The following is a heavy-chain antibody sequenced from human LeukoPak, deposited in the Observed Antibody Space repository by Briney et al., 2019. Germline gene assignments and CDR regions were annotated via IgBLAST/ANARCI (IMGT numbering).Heavy chain of an antibody. V-gene: IGHV3-33*01. Sequence: GGSLRLSCAASGDTFSSYGMHGVRQAPGKGLEWVAVIWNDGSKQYYLDSVKGRFTISRDDSKNTLYLQMNSLRAEDTALYYCARSAYGDYLGHDTFDMWGQGTMVTVSS. D-gene: IGHD4-17*01. J-gene: IGHJ3*02. CDR1: GDTFSSYG. CDR3: ARSAYGDYLGHDTFDM. CDR2: IWNDGSKQ.